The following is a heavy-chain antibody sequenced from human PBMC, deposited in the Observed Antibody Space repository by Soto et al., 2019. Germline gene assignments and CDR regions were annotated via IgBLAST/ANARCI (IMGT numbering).Heavy chain of an antibody. J-gene: IGHJ6*02. CDR1: GFTFSSYA. D-gene: IGHD1-26*01. Sequence: GGSLRLSCAASGFTFSSYAMSWVRQAPGKGLEWVSAISGSGGSTYYADSVKGRFTISRDNSKNTLYLQMNSLRAEDTAVYYCAKRVSELVSQSTEDYYYYGMDVWGQGTTVTVSS. V-gene: IGHV3-23*01. CDR2: ISGSGGST. CDR3: AKRVSELVSQSTEDYYYYGMDV.